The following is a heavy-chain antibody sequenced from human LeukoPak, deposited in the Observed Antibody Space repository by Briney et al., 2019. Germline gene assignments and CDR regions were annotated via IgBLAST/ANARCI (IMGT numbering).Heavy chain of an antibody. J-gene: IGHJ3*02. CDR3: AKRIPWQSVWSPDAFDI. Sequence: GGSLRLSCAASGFTFSSYAMSWVRQAPGKGLEWVSAISGSGGSTYYADSVKGRFTISRDNSKNTLYLQMNSLRAEDTAVYYCAKRIPWQSVWSPDAFDISGQGTMVTVSS. D-gene: IGHD2-21*01. CDR2: ISGSGGST. V-gene: IGHV3-23*01. CDR1: GFTFSSYA.